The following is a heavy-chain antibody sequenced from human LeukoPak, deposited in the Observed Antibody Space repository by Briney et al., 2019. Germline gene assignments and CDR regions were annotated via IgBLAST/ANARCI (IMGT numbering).Heavy chain of an antibody. Sequence: ASVKVSCKASGFTFTGYYMHWVRQAPGQGLEWMGWMNPNSGATNYAQKFQGRVTMTRDTSISTAYIELSSLTSDDTAVYHCATSTKYSSSWGAFDIWGQGTMVTVSP. CDR1: GFTFTGYY. CDR2: MNPNSGAT. V-gene: IGHV1-2*02. CDR3: ATSTKYSSSWGAFDI. D-gene: IGHD6-13*01. J-gene: IGHJ3*02.